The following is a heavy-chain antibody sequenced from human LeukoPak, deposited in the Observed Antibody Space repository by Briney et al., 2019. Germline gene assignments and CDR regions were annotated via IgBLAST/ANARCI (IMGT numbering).Heavy chain of an antibody. V-gene: IGHV4-59*08. CDR1: GGSISSYY. CDR2: IYYSGST. CDR3: TRAIAAADSAFFYYYMDV. Sequence: SETLSLTCTVSGGSISSYYWSWIRQPPGKGLEWIGYIYYSGSTNYNPSLKSRVTISVDTSKNQFSLKLSSVTAADTAVYYCTRAIAAADSAFFYYYMDVWGKGTTVTVSS. D-gene: IGHD6-13*01. J-gene: IGHJ6*03.